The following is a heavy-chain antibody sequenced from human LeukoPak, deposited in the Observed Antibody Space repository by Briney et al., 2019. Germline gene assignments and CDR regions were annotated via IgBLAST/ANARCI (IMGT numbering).Heavy chain of an antibody. J-gene: IGHJ4*02. D-gene: IGHD3-22*01. CDR3: ARVTGYMIEDYFDY. Sequence: SETLSLTCTVSGGSISSSGYYWGWIRQTPGKGLEWIGSIYYSGSNYHNPSLKSRVSMSVDTSKNQFSLKLSSVTAADTAVYYCARVTGYMIEDYFDYWGQGTLVTVSS. CDR2: IYYSGSN. V-gene: IGHV4-39*07. CDR1: GGSISSSGYY.